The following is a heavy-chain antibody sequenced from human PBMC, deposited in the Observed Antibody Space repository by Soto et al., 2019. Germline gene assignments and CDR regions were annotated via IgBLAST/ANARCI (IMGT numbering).Heavy chain of an antibody. CDR2: IFFTGSA. D-gene: IGHD3-3*01. J-gene: IGHJ4*02. CDR1: GGSVSTGSYD. CDR3: ARRSALNLGPMDY. V-gene: IGHV4-61*01. Sequence: SETLSLTCTVSGGSVSTGSYDWSWIRQPPGKGLEWIGKIFFTGSAHYNPSLRNRVTMSVDTSKDQFSLTLTSVTAADTAVYYCARRSALNLGPMDYWGQGTLVTVSS.